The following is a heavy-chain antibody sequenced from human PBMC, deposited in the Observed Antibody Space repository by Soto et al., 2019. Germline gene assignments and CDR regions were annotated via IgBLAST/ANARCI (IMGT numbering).Heavy chain of an antibody. D-gene: IGHD3-22*01. CDR1: ELTSSSYG. J-gene: IGHJ4*02. V-gene: IGHV3-21*01. CDR3: ASGYYDSIGFYFDS. CDR2: ISSSTSFI. Sequence: PGGSLRLSCAASELTSSSYGMNWVRQAPGKGLEWVSAISSSTSFIHYADSVKGRFTVSRDNAKNSLYLQMNSLRAEDTAMYYCASGYYDSIGFYFDSWGQGTLVTVSS.